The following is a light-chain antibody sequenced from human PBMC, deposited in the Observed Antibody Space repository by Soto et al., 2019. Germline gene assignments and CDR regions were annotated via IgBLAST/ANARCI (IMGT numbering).Light chain of an antibody. J-gene: IGLJ3*02. CDR2: ENT. V-gene: IGLV1-51*02. CDR3: GTWDDSLSAGV. Sequence: QSVLTQPPSVSAAPGQKVTISCSGSSSNIGNNYVSWFQQLPGTAPNLLIYENTNRPSGIPDRFSGSKSGTSATLGITGLQTGDEADYYCGTWDDSLSAGVFGGGTKLTVL. CDR1: SSNIGNNY.